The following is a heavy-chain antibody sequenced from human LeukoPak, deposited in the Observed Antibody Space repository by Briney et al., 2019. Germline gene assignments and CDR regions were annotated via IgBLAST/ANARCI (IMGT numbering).Heavy chain of an antibody. D-gene: IGHD1-1*01. CDR2: IKSKTDGGTT. J-gene: IGHJ4*02. V-gene: IGHV3-15*01. CDR1: GFTFSNAW. CDR3: ARVGEERYYFDY. Sequence: PGGSLRLSCAASGFTFSNAWMSWVRQAPGKGLEWVGRIKSKTDGGTTDYAAPVKGRFTISRDDSKNALYLQMNSLKTEDTAVYYCARVGEERYYFDYWGQGTLVTVSS.